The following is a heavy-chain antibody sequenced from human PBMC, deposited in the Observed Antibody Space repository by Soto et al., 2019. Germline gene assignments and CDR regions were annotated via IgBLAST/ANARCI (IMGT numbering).Heavy chain of an antibody. CDR1: GGTFSSYA. J-gene: IGHJ6*02. CDR3: ARDWPPYGSASYNSEYYYYGMDV. CDR2: IIPIFGTA. Sequence: GASVKVSCKASGGTFSSYAISWVRQAPGQGLEWMGGIIPIFGTANYAQKFQGRVTITADESTSTAYMELSSLRSEDTAVYYCARDWPPYGSASYNSEYYYYGMDVWGQGTTVTVSS. D-gene: IGHD3-10*01. V-gene: IGHV1-69*13.